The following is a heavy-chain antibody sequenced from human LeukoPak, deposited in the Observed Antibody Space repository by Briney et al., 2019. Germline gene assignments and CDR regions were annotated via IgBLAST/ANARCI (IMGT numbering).Heavy chain of an antibody. CDR3: ARDTGRHRTGNFDL. CDR2: IYYNGNT. D-gene: IGHD3/OR15-3a*01. V-gene: IGHV4-30-4*01. Sequence: SQTLSLTCTVSGGSISSGDYYWGGDYYWSWIRQPPGKGLEWIGYIYYNGNTFYTPSLKSRVTISVDTSKNQFSLKLTSVTAADTAVYYCARDTGRHRTGNFDLWGRGTLVTVSS. J-gene: IGHJ2*01. CDR1: GGSISSGDYYWGGDYY.